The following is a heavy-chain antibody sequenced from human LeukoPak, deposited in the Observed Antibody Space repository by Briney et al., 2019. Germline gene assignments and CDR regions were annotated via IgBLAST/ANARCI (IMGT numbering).Heavy chain of an antibody. D-gene: IGHD6-19*01. V-gene: IGHV4-38-2*02. CDR3: AREGLPPGYSSGWYPDY. J-gene: IGHJ4*02. CDR2: IYHSGST. Sequence: SETLSLTCTVSGYSISSGYYWGWLRQPPGEGLEWIGSIYHSGSTYYNPSLKSRVTISVDTSKNQFSLKVSSVTAADPAVYYCAREGLPPGYSSGWYPDYWGQGTLVTVSS. CDR1: GYSISSGYY.